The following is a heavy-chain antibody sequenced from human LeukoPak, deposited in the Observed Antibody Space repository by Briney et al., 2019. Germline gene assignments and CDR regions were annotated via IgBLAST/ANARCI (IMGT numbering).Heavy chain of an antibody. CDR3: ARDSTYCSSTSCPPPGSNWFDP. CDR1: GGTFSSYA. J-gene: IGHJ5*02. CDR2: IIPIFGTA. V-gene: IGHV1-69*05. Sequence: SEKVSCKASGGTFSSYAISWVRQAPGQGLEWMGGIIPIFGTANYAQKFQGRVTITTDESTSTAYMELSSLRPEDTAVYYCARDSTYCSSTSCPPPGSNWFDPWGQGTLVTVSS. D-gene: IGHD2-2*01.